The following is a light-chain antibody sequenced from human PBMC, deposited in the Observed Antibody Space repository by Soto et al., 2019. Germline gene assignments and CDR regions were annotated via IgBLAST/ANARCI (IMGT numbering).Light chain of an antibody. CDR3: SSYTSTITFYV. Sequence: QSVLTQPASVSGSPGQSITISCTGTSSEVGGYNYVSWYQQHPGKAPKLLIYDVSYRPSGVSNRFSGSKSGNTASLTISGLQAEDEAYYFCSSYTSTITFYVFGTGTKVTVL. V-gene: IGLV2-14*01. CDR2: DVS. CDR1: SSEVGGYNY. J-gene: IGLJ1*01.